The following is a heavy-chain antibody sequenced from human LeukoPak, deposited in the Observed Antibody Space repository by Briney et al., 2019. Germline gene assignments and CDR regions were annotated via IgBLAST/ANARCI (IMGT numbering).Heavy chain of an antibody. D-gene: IGHD6-13*01. CDR2: ISSSSSYI. Sequence: GGSLRLSCAASGFTFSNAWMNWVRQAPGKGLEWVSSISSSSSYIYYADSVKGRFTISRDNAKNSLYLQMNSLRAEDTAVYYCARIAAAGYGGFDYWGQGTLVTVSS. V-gene: IGHV3-21*01. CDR3: ARIAAAGYGGFDY. J-gene: IGHJ4*02. CDR1: GFTFSNAW.